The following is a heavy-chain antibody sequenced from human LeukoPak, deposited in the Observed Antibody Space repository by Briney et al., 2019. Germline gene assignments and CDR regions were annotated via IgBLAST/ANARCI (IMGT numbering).Heavy chain of an antibody. CDR1: GFNFNTYS. Sequence: PGGSLRLACAASGFNFNTYSMNWVRQAPGKGLEWVSSISTGSSYIYYGDSVKGRFTISRDNAKNSLYLQMNSLRAEDTAVYYCARDSHAYSSGNWFDPWGQGTLVTVSS. CDR3: ARDSHAYSSGNWFDP. J-gene: IGHJ5*02. D-gene: IGHD6-19*01. CDR2: ISTGSSYI. V-gene: IGHV3-21*01.